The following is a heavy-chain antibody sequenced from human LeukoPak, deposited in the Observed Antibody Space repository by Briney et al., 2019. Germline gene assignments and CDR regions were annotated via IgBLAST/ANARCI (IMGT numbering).Heavy chain of an antibody. Sequence: GGSLRLSCAASGFPFTNNYMSWVRQAPGKGLEWVSVINIGGSVSYADSVKGRFPISRDNSNSTLYLQMNSLRVEDTALYYCARVRRQVGSRWFDSWGQGTLVTVSS. CDR3: ARVRRQVGSRWFDS. CDR2: INIGGSV. D-gene: IGHD1-26*01. CDR1: GFPFTNNY. J-gene: IGHJ5*01. V-gene: IGHV3-53*01.